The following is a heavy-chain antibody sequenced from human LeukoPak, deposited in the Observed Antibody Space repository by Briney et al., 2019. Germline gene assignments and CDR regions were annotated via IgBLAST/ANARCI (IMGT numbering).Heavy chain of an antibody. CDR1: GFTFSSYA. CDR2: ISGSGGST. J-gene: IGHJ4*02. V-gene: IGHV3-23*01. Sequence: GGSLRLSCVASGFTFSSYAMSWVRQAPGKGLEWVSAISGSGGSTYYADSVKGRFTISRDNAKNSLYLQMNSLRAEDTAVYYCARLGGYYYDSSGYYSGWGQGTLVTVSS. D-gene: IGHD3-22*01. CDR3: ARLGGYYYDSSGYYSG.